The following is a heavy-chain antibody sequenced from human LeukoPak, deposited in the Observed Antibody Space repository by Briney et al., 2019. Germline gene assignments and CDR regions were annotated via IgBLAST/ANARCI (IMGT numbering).Heavy chain of an antibody. CDR2: FYYSGST. CDR3: ARHRYSSTYSALDS. J-gene: IGHJ4*02. D-gene: IGHD6-13*01. V-gene: IGHV4-34*01. CDR1: GGSFSGYY. Sequence: SETLSLTCAVYGGSFSGYYWSWIRQPPGKELEWIGSFYYSGSTYYNASLKSRVTISVDTSKNQFSLKLTSVTAADTAVYYCARHRYSSTYSALDSWGQGTLVTVSS.